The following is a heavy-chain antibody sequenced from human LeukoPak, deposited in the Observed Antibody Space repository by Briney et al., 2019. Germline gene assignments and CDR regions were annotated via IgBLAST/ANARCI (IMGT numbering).Heavy chain of an antibody. V-gene: IGHV3-21*01. J-gene: IGHJ3*02. D-gene: IGHD2-21*02. CDR2: ISSSSSYI. Sequence: PGGSLRLSCAASGFTFSSYSMNWVRQAPGKGLEWVSSISSSSSYIYYADSVKGRFTISRDNAKNSLYLQMNSLRAEDTAVYYCARVFYCGGDCFAFDIWGQGTMVTVSS. CDR3: ARVFYCGGDCFAFDI. CDR1: GFTFSSYS.